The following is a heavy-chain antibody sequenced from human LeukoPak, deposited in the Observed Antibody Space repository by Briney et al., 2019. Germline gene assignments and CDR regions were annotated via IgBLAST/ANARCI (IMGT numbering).Heavy chain of an antibody. Sequence: PSETLSLTCAVYGGSFSGYYWGWIRQPPGRGLEWIGIIYYSGSTNYNPSLKSRVTMSEDTSKNQFSLKLSSVTAADTAVYYCARQLGYYYDSSGLDYWGQGTLVTVSS. CDR1: GGSFSGYY. J-gene: IGHJ4*02. V-gene: IGHV4-34*01. D-gene: IGHD3-22*01. CDR3: ARQLGYYYDSSGLDY. CDR2: IYYSGST.